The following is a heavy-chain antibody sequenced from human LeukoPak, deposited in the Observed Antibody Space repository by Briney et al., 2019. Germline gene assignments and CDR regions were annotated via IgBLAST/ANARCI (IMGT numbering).Heavy chain of an antibody. V-gene: IGHV1-69*04. CDR1: GGTFSSYA. CDR2: IIPIFGIA. CDR3: ARPTWSGYDYYYYGMDV. D-gene: IGHD3-3*01. Sequence: SVKVSCKASGGTFSSYAISWVRQAPGQGLEWMGRIIPIFGIANYAQRFQGRVTITADKSTSTAYMELSSLRAEDTAVYYCARPTWSGYDYYYYGMDVWGQGTTVTVSS. J-gene: IGHJ6*02.